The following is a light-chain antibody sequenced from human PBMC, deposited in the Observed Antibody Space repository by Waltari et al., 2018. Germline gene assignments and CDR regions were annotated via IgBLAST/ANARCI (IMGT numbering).Light chain of an antibody. CDR1: SSDVGGYNF. J-gene: IGLJ1*01. CDR2: DVN. Sequence: QSALTQPPSASGSPGQSVTISCTGTSSDVGGYNFVSWYQQHPGKAPKLMISDVNKRPSGVPDRFSGSKSCDTASLTVSGLQAEDEADYYCSSYAGSNTYVFGTGTRVTVL. V-gene: IGLV2-8*01. CDR3: SSYAGSNTYV.